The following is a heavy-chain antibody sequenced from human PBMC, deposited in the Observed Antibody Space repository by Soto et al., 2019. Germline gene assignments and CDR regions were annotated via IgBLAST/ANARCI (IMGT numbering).Heavy chain of an antibody. CDR1: GGSISSSNW. CDR3: ARFCGGDCYEYYYYGMDV. Sequence: QVQLQESGPGLVKPSGTLSLTCAVSGGSISSSNWWSWVRQPPGKGLEWIGEIYHSGSTNYNPSLKSRVTISVDKSKNQFSLKLSSVTAADTAVYYCARFCGGDCYEYYYYGMDVWGQGTTVTVSS. CDR2: IYHSGST. J-gene: IGHJ6*02. V-gene: IGHV4-4*02. D-gene: IGHD2-21*02.